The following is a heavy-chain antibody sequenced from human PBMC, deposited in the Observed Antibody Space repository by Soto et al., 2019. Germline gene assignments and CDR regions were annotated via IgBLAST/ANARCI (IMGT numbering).Heavy chain of an antibody. CDR3: ARHNWNDVGWLGP. CDR2: IYYSGRI. Sequence: PSETLCLTCTVSGVSISSYYWIWLRPPPGKGLEWIGYIYYSGRINYNPSLESRVTISADTFKNQFSLKLTSVTAADTAVYYCARHNWNDVGWLGPWGQGTLVTVSS. D-gene: IGHD1-20*01. J-gene: IGHJ5*02. V-gene: IGHV4-59*08. CDR1: GVSISSYY.